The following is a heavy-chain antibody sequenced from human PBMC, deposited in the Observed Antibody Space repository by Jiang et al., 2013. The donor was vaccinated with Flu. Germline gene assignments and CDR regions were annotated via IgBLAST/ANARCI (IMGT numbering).Heavy chain of an antibody. Sequence: ELLKPSETLSLTCTVSGGSISSYYWSWIRQPPGKGLEWIGYIYYSGSTNYNPSLKSRVTISVDTSKNQFSLKLSSVTAADTAVYYCARGFGYSSGWYFGGAFDIWGQGTMVTV. V-gene: IGHV4-59*13. CDR2: IYYSGST. CDR3: ARGFGYSSGWYFGGAFDI. D-gene: IGHD6-19*01. J-gene: IGHJ3*02. CDR1: GGSISSYY.